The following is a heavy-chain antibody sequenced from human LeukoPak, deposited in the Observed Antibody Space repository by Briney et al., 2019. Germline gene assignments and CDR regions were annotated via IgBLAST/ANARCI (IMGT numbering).Heavy chain of an antibody. V-gene: IGHV4-38-2*02. CDR1: GYSMSSGYY. CDR3: ARVVYSGYDFRGAMDV. J-gene: IGHJ6*03. D-gene: IGHD5-12*01. CDR2: IYYTGST. Sequence: KSSETLSLTCTVSGYSMSSGYYWGWIRQPPGKGLEWIGYIYYTGSTNHNPSLKSRVTISVDTSKNQFSLKLSSVTAADTAVYYCARVVYSGYDFRGAMDVWGKGTTVTVSS.